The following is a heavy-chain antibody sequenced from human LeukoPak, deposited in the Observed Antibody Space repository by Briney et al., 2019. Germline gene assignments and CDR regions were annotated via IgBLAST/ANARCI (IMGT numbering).Heavy chain of an antibody. V-gene: IGHV3-23*01. CDR3: AKHSYYGSGSYYYGMDV. CDR2: FSGSGGTT. Sequence: GGSLRLSCAASGFTFSSYAMSWVRQAPGKGLEWVSAFSGSGGTTSYADSVKGRFTISRDNSKNTLYLQMNSLRAEDTAVYYCAKHSYYGSGSYYYGMDVWGQGTTVTVSS. CDR1: GFTFSSYA. J-gene: IGHJ6*02. D-gene: IGHD3-10*01.